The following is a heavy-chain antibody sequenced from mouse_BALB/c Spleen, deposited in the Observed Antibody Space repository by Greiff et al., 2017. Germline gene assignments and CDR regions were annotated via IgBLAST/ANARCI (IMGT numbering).Heavy chain of an antibody. CDR3: ARGGLYYGSSLYYAMDY. V-gene: IGHV1S29*02. CDR1: GYTFTDYN. Sequence: EVQLQQSGPELVKPGASVKISCKASGYTFTDYNMHWVKQSHGKSLEWIGYIYPYNGGTGYNQKFKSKATLTVDNSSSTAYMDLRSLTSEDSAVYYCARGGLYYGSSLYYAMDYWGQGTSVTVSS. CDR2: IYPYNGGT. J-gene: IGHJ4*01. D-gene: IGHD1-1*01.